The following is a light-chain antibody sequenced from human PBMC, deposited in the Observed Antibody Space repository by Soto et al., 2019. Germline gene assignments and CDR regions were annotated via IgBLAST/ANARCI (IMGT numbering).Light chain of an antibody. J-gene: IGKJ1*01. Sequence: EMVLTQSPATLSLSPGERATLSCRASQSVSSYLAWYQQKPGQAPRLLIYDASNRATGIPARFSGSGSGTDFTLTISSLEPEDFAVYYCQQYGSSPPTFGQGTKVDI. CDR2: DAS. V-gene: IGKV3-11*01. CDR1: QSVSSY. CDR3: QQYGSSPPT.